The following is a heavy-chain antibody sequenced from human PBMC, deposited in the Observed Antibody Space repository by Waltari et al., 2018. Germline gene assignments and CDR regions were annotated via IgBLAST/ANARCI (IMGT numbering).Heavy chain of an antibody. CDR3: AAERSGTYYNFFDF. J-gene: IGHJ4*02. V-gene: IGHV3-7*03. CDR2: IKQDGSEK. CDR1: AITFGMSW. D-gene: IGHD3-10*01. Sequence: EVQVVESGGGLVQPGGSLRLSCAVPAITFGMSWMSWVRQAPAGGLEWVANIKQDGSEKYYGDSVRGRFTISRDNGKRTLYLQMDSLRAEDTAVYYCAAERSGTYYNFFDFWGQGTLVTVSS.